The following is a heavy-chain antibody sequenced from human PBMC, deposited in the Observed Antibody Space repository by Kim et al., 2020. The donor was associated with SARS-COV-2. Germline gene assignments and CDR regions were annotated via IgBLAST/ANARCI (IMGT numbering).Heavy chain of an antibody. Sequence: ASVKVSCKASGYTFTSYYMHWVRQAPGQGLEWMGIINPSGGSTSYAQKFQGRVTMTRDTSTSTVYMELSSLRSEDTAVYYCARDLSRFVDLWGIVGASPLSNGMDVLGQGTTVTVSS. CDR1: GYTFTSYY. V-gene: IGHV1-46*01. D-gene: IGHD1-26*01. J-gene: IGHJ6*02. CDR3: ARDLSRFVDLWGIVGASPLSNGMDV. CDR2: INPSGGST.